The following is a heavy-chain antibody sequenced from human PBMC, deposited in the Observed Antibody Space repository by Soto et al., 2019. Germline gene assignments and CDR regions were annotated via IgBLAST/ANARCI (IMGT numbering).Heavy chain of an antibody. Sequence: SETLSLTCTFSGGSISSYYWSWIRQPTGKGLEWIGYIYYSGSTNYNPSLKSRVTISVDTSKNQFSLKLSSVTAADTAVYYCARAKKPVESYYYGSGSYYGYYYYYMDVWGKGTTVTVSS. V-gene: IGHV4-59*01. D-gene: IGHD3-10*01. CDR1: GGSISSYY. J-gene: IGHJ6*03. CDR2: IYYSGST. CDR3: ARAKKPVESYYYGSGSYYGYYYYYMDV.